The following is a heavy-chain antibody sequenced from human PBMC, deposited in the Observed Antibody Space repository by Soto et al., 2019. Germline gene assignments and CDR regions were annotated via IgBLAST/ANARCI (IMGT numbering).Heavy chain of an antibody. CDR2: IYPGDSDT. V-gene: IGHV5-51*01. CDR1: GYRFSSSW. D-gene: IGHD3-3*01. J-gene: IGHJ5*02. Sequence: PGESLKISCQGTGYRFSSSWIGCVRQKPGKGLEWLGIIYPGDSDTRYSPSFQGQVTISVDRSISTAYLQWSSLKASDTAMYYCARASGVGVFEPWGQGTMVTVSS. CDR3: ARASGVGVFEP.